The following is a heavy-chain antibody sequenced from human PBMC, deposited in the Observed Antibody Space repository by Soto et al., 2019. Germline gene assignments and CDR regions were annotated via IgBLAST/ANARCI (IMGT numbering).Heavy chain of an antibody. V-gene: IGHV1-2*04. J-gene: IGHJ6*03. D-gene: IGHD3-3*01. CDR3: ARAPIFGVVTPTPYYYYYMDV. CDR1: GYTFTGYY. Sequence: GASVKVSCKASGYTFTGYYMHWVRQAPGQGLEWMGWINPNSGGTNYAQKFQGWVTMTRDTSISTAYMELSRLRSDDTAVYYCARAPIFGVVTPTPYYYYYMDVWGKGTTVTVSS. CDR2: INPNSGGT.